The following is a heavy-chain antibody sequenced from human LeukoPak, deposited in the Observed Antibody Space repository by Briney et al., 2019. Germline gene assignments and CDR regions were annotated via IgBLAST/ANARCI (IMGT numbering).Heavy chain of an antibody. D-gene: IGHD6-19*01. CDR3: AREEIAVADEAFDI. J-gene: IGHJ3*02. CDR1: GGSIGSYY. Sequence: MTSETLSLACTVSGGSIGSYYWSWIRQPAGKGLEWIGRIYTSGSTNYNPSLKSRVTMSVDTSKNQFSLKLSSVTAADTAVYYCAREEIAVADEAFDIWGQGTMVTVSS. V-gene: IGHV4-4*07. CDR2: IYTSGST.